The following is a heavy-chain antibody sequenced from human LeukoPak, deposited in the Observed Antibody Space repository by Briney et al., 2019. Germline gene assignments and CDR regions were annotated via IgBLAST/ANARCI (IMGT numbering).Heavy chain of an antibody. CDR2: IYTSGST. CDR3: ARRAWGSGWSIFDY. V-gene: IGHV4-61*02. J-gene: IGHJ4*02. CDR1: GGSISSGSYY. D-gene: IGHD3-22*01. Sequence: SQTLSLTCTVSGGSISSGSYYWSWIRQPAGKGLEWIGRIYTSGSTNYNPSLKSRVTISLDTSKNQFSLKLSSVTAADTAVYYCARRAWGSGWSIFDYWGQGTLVTVSS.